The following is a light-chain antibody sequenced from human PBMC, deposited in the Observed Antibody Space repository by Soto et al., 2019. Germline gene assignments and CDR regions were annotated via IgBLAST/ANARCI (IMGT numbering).Light chain of an antibody. J-gene: IGKJ1*01. Sequence: EIVMTQSPATLSVSPGERATLSCRASQSVSSDLAWYHQKPGQAPRLLIYGASTRATGIPARLSGSGSGTELTLTINSLQSEDIAVYYCQQYNNWPRTFGQGTKVEIK. V-gene: IGKV3-15*01. CDR3: QQYNNWPRT. CDR1: QSVSSD. CDR2: GAS.